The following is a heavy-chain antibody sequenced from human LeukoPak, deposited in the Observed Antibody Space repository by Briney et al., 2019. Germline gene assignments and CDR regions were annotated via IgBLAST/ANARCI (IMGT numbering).Heavy chain of an antibody. CDR1: GYTFTSYD. CDR2: ISAYNGNT. Sequence: ASVKVSCKASGYTFTSYDINWVRQAPGQGLEWMGWISAYNGNTNYAQKLQGRVTMTTDTSTSTAYMELGSLRSDDTAVYYCARVGANSLYGGSDYWGKGTLVTVSS. J-gene: IGHJ4*02. CDR3: ARVGANSLYGGSDY. V-gene: IGHV1-18*01. D-gene: IGHD4-23*01.